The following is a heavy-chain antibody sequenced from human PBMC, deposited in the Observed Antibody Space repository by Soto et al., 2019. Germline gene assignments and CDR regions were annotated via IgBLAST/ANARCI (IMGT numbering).Heavy chain of an antibody. V-gene: IGHV1-69*06. J-gene: IGHJ6*02. Sequence: QVQLVQSGAEVKKPGSSVKVSCKASGGTFSSYAMSWVRQAPGQGLEWMGGIIPIFGTANYAQKFQCRVTITADKSTITAYRELSSLRSEDTAVYYCASPTLEWLPPARGYYYGMDVWGQGTTVTVSS. CDR1: GGTFSSYA. CDR2: IIPIFGTA. CDR3: ASPTLEWLPPARGYYYGMDV. D-gene: IGHD3-3*01.